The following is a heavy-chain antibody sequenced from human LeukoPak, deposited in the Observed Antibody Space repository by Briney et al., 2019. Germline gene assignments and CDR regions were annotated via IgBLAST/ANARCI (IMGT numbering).Heavy chain of an antibody. V-gene: IGHV3-48*01. CDR3: ARGFTYYYDSSGGRD. CDR2: ISSSSSTI. Sequence: PGGSLRLSCAASGFTFSSYSMNWVRQAPGKGLGWVSYISSSSSTIYYADSVKGRFTISRDNAKNSLYLQMNSLRAEDTAVYYCARGFTYYYDSSGGRDWGQGTLVTVSS. D-gene: IGHD3-22*01. J-gene: IGHJ4*02. CDR1: GFTFSSYS.